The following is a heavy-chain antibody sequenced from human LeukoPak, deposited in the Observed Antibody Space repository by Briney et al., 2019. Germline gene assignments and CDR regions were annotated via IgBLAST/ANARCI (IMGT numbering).Heavy chain of an antibody. Sequence: GGSLRLSCAAAGFTFSSYAMSWVRQAPGKGLGWVSAISGSGGSTYYADSVKGRFTISRDTSKNTPYLQMNSLRAEDTAVHYCAKGPIRELGIDYWGQGTLVTVSS. CDR3: AKGPIRELGIDY. V-gene: IGHV3-23*01. D-gene: IGHD1-26*01. J-gene: IGHJ4*02. CDR1: GFTFSSYA. CDR2: ISGSGGST.